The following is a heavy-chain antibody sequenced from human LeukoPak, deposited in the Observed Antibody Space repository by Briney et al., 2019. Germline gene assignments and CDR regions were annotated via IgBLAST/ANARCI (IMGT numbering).Heavy chain of an antibody. J-gene: IGHJ3*02. D-gene: IGHD3-9*01. CDR3: ARGYFDWLLDAFDI. CDR2: IKQDGSEK. CDR1: GFTFSSYW. V-gene: IGHV3-7*01. Sequence: PGGSLRLSCAASGFTFSSYWMSWVRQAPGKGLEWVANIKQDGSEKYYVDSVKGRFTISRDNAKNSLYLQMNSLRAEDTAVYYCARGYFDWLLDAFDIWGQGTMVTVSS.